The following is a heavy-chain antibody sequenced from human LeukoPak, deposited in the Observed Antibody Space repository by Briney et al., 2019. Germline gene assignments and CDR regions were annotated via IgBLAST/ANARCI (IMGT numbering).Heavy chain of an antibody. CDR3: ARDDYGGFDY. Sequence: GGSLRLSCAASGFTFSGYWMSWVRQAPGKGLEWVANIKQDGSEKYYVDSVKGRFTISRDNAKNSLYLQMNSLRAEDTAVYYCARDDYGGFDYWGQGTLVTVSS. CDR2: IKQDGSEK. CDR1: GFTFSGYW. D-gene: IGHD4-17*01. J-gene: IGHJ4*02. V-gene: IGHV3-7*01.